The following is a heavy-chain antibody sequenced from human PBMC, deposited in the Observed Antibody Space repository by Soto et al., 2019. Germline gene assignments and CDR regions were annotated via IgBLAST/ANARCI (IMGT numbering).Heavy chain of an antibody. CDR2: ISAYDGNT. CDR1: CYTFTSYG. V-gene: IGHV1-18*01. CDR3: ARYCGGDCYTD. J-gene: IGHJ4*02. Sequence: SVKVSFKASCYTFTSYGIVWVRQAPGQGLEWMGWISAYDGNTDYVQKLQGRVTMTTDTSTTTAYMELRSLRSDDTAVYYCARYCGGDCYTDWGQGTLVTVSS. D-gene: IGHD2-21*02.